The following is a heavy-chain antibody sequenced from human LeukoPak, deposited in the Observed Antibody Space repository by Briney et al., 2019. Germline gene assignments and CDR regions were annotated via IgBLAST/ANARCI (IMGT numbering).Heavy chain of an antibody. D-gene: IGHD2-15*01. J-gene: IGHJ4*02. V-gene: IGHV3-64*01. Sequence: GGSLRLSCAASGFTFSSYAMHWVRQAPGKGLEYVSAISSNGGSTYYANSVKGRFTISRDNSKNTLYLQMGSLRAEVMAVYYCAREVSGSCDYWGQGTLVTVSS. CDR1: GFTFSSYA. CDR3: AREVSGSCDY. CDR2: ISSNGGST.